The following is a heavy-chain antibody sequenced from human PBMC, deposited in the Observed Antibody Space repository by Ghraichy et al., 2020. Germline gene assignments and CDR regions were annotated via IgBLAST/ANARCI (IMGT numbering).Heavy chain of an antibody. J-gene: IGHJ4*02. Sequence: ASVKVSCKGSGYTFTAYYIHWVRQAPGQGLEWMGWINPKTGNTVYAQKFQDRVTMTRDTSISTAYMELHSLISEGDSAVYYCARTLTSYYGSGSYGDPTHFDYWGQGTLVTVSS. CDR3: ARTLTSYYGSGSYGDPTHFDY. V-gene: IGHV1-2*02. D-gene: IGHD3-10*01. CDR1: GYTFTAYY. CDR2: INPKTGNT.